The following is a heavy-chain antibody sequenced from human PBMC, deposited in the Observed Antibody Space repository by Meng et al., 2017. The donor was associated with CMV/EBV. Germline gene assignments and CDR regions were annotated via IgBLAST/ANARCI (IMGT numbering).Heavy chain of an antibody. Sequence: GESLKISCAASGFTFSSYSMNWVRQAPGKGLEWVSSISSSSSYIYYADSVKGRFTISRDNAKNSLYLQMNSLRAEDTAVYYCASGVAGTSFDWFDPWGQGTLVTVS. CDR1: GFTFSSYS. CDR3: ASGVAGTSFDWFDP. V-gene: IGHV3-21*01. J-gene: IGHJ5*02. CDR2: ISSSSSYI. D-gene: IGHD6-19*01.